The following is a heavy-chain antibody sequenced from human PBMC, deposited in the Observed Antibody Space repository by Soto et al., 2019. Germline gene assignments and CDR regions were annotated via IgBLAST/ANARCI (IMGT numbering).Heavy chain of an antibody. CDR2: IYPGDSDT. V-gene: IGHV5-51*01. J-gene: IGHJ5*01. D-gene: IGHD3-10*01. CDR1: GYSFTSYW. Sequence: PGESLKISCKGSGYSFTSYWIGWVRQMPGKGLEWMGIIYPGDSDTRYSPSFQGQVTISADKSISTAYLQWSSLKASDTALYYCAKDLPGELLPTCFDSWGPGTLVTVSS. CDR3: AKDLPGELLPTCFDS.